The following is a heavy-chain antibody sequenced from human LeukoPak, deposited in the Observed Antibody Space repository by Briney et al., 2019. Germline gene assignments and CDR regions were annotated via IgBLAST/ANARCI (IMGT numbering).Heavy chain of an antibody. CDR3: ARGSPKRGYYYGMDV. J-gene: IGHJ6*02. CDR1: GGSISSYY. CDR2: IYYSGST. Sequence: PSETLSLTCTVSGGSISSYYWSWIRQPPGKGLEWIGYIYYSGSTNYNPSLKSRVTISVDTSKNQFSLKLSSATAADTAVYYCARGSPKRGYYYGMDVWGQGTTVTVSS. V-gene: IGHV4-59*01. D-gene: IGHD3-10*01.